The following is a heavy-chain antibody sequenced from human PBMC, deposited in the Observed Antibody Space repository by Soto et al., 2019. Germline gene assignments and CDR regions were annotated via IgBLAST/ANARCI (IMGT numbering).Heavy chain of an antibody. CDR2: MNPNRGNT. CDR1: GYTFTSYD. CDR3: ARGLGYSSSWYGGVYYFDY. Sequence: ASVKVSCKASGYTFTSYDINWVRQATGQGLEWMGWMNPNRGNTGYAQKFQGRVTMTRNTSISTAYMELSSLRSEDTAVYYCARGLGYSSSWYGGVYYFDYWGQGTLVTVSS. D-gene: IGHD6-13*01. J-gene: IGHJ4*02. V-gene: IGHV1-8*01.